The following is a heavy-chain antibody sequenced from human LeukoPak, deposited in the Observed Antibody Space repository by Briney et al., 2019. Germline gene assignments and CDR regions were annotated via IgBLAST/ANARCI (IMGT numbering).Heavy chain of an antibody. Sequence: GGSLRLSCAASGFTFSSYGMHWVRQAPGKGLEWVAVISYDGSNKYYADSVKGRFTISRDNSKNTLYLQMNSLRAEDTAVYYCAKDRRRKDFWSGYFIGGMDVWGQGPRSPSP. CDR2: ISYDGSNK. V-gene: IGHV3-30*18. J-gene: IGHJ6*02. CDR1: GFTFSSYG. CDR3: AKDRRRKDFWSGYFIGGMDV. D-gene: IGHD3-3*01.